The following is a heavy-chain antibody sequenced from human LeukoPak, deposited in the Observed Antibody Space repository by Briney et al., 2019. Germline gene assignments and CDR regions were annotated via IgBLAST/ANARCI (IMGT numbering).Heavy chain of an antibody. CDR1: GFTVDSNY. J-gene: IGHJ4*02. CDR3: ARGDDSGYYDYFDY. Sequence: GGSLRLSCAASGFTVDSNYLSWVRQAPGKGLEWVSTIYTGGNTYYAASVKGRFTISRDFSKNTVFLHMNSLRAEDTAMCYCARGDDSGYYDYFDYWGQGALVTVSS. D-gene: IGHD3-22*01. CDR2: IYTGGNT. V-gene: IGHV3-53*01.